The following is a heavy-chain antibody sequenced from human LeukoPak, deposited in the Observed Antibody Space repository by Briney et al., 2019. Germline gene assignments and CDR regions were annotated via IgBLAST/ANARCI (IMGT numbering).Heavy chain of an antibody. D-gene: IGHD2-21*01. J-gene: IGHJ4*02. CDR1: GFIFNKAW. CDR3: TPVMVEDRGF. CDR2: IKSNNDGGTT. Sequence: GRSLRLSRAASGFIFNKAWMNGVRPAPGKGPEWVGRIKSNNDGGTTDYASPVEGRFIISRDDSKNTIYLQMNRLIIDDTAIYYCTPVMVEDRGFWGQGTLVTVSS. V-gene: IGHV3-15*01.